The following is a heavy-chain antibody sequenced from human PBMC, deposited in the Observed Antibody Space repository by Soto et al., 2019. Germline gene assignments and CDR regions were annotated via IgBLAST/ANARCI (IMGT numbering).Heavy chain of an antibody. Sequence: GGSLRLSCAASGFTFSSYAMSWVRQAPGKGLEWVSAISGSGGSTYYADSVKGRFTISRDNSKNTLYLQMNSLRAEDTAVYYCAKDAVRGVITRPQPFDYWGQGTLVTVSS. CDR1: GFTFSSYA. CDR2: ISGSGGST. D-gene: IGHD3-10*01. V-gene: IGHV3-23*01. CDR3: AKDAVRGVITRPQPFDY. J-gene: IGHJ4*02.